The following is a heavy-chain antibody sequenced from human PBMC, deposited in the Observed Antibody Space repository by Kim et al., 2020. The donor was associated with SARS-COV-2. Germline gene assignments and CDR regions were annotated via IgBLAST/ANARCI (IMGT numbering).Heavy chain of an antibody. CDR3: ARVRVLRYFDWLDYYYYYGMDV. Sequence: GGSLRLSCAASGFTFSSYSMNWVRQAPGKGLEWVSSISSSSSYIYYADSVKGRFTISRDNAKNSLYLQMNSLRAEVTAVYYCARVRVLRYFDWLDYYYYYGMDVWGQGTTVTVSS. J-gene: IGHJ6*02. CDR2: ISSSSSYI. V-gene: IGHV3-21*01. CDR1: GFTFSSYS. D-gene: IGHD3-9*01.